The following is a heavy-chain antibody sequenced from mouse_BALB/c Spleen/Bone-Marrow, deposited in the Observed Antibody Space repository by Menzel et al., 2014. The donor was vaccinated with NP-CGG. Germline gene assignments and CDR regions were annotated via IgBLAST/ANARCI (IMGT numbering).Heavy chain of an antibody. V-gene: IGHV7-3*02. Sequence: DVHLQESGGGLVQPGSSLRLSCATSGFTFTDYYMSWVRQPPGKALEWLGLIRNKPNGYTTEYSASVKGRFTISRDNSQSILYLQMNTLRVEDSATYYCTRDMGLLRFDYWGQGTTLTVSS. CDR1: GFTFTDYY. J-gene: IGHJ2*01. CDR3: TRDMGLLRFDY. CDR2: IRNKPNGYTT. D-gene: IGHD1-1*01.